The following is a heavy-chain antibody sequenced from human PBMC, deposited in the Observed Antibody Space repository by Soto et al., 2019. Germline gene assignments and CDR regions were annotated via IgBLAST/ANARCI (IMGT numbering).Heavy chain of an antibody. J-gene: IGHJ6*02. D-gene: IGHD1-7*01. CDR1: GFTVSSNY. V-gene: IGHV3-53*01. CDR3: ARSSGYNWNSMDV. CDR2: IYSGGST. Sequence: EVQLVESGGGLIQPGGSLRLSCAASGFTVSSNYMSWVRQAPGKGLEWVSVIYSGGSTYYADSVKGRFTISRDNSKNTLYLQMNSLRAEDKAVYYCARSSGYNWNSMDVWGQGTTVTVSS.